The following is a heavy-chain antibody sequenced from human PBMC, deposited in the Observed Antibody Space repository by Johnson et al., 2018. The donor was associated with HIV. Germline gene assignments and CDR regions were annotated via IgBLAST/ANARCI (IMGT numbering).Heavy chain of an antibody. V-gene: IGHV3-9*01. CDR1: GFSFDDYA. Sequence: VQLVESGGGLVQPGRSLRLSCAASGFSFDDYAMHWVRQAPGKGLEWVSGISWNSGSKGYADSVKGRFTISRDNAKNSLYVQMNSLRAEDTAVYYCAKDTYSHRLTVTESGFDIWGQGTMVTVSS. CDR3: AKDTYSHRLTVTESGFDI. D-gene: IGHD4-11*01. J-gene: IGHJ3*02. CDR2: ISWNSGSK.